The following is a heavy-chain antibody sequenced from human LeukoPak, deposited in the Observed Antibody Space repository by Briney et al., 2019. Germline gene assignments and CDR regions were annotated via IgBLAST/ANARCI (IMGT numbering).Heavy chain of an antibody. CDR3: ARAGDIVVVVAATSLDY. V-gene: IGHV1-18*01. CDR1: GYSFTNFC. Sequence: GASVKVSCKTSGYSFTNFCITWVRQAPGKGLEWMGWISAYNGNTNYAQKLQGRVTMTTDTSTSTAYMELRSLRSDDTAVYYCARAGDIVVVVAATSLDYWGQGTLVTVSS. J-gene: IGHJ4*02. D-gene: IGHD2-15*01. CDR2: ISAYNGNT.